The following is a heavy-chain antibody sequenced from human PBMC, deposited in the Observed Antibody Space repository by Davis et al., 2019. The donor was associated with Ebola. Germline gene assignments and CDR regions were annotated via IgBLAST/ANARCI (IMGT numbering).Heavy chain of an antibody. Sequence: SETLSLTCTVSGGSVSSGSYYWSWIRQPPEKGLEWVGYIYYSGSTNCNPSLKSRVTISVDTSKNQFSLKLSSVTAADTAVYYCARGTITIFGLDYWGQGTLVTVSS. CDR1: GGSVSSGSYY. V-gene: IGHV4-61*01. CDR3: ARGTITIFGLDY. CDR2: IYYSGST. J-gene: IGHJ4*02. D-gene: IGHD3-3*01.